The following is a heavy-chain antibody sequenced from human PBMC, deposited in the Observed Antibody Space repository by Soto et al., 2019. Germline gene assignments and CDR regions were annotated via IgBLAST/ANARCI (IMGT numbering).Heavy chain of an antibody. D-gene: IGHD3-22*01. V-gene: IGHV5-51*01. Sequence: GESLKISCKGSGYSFTSYWIGWVRQMPGKGLEWMGIIYPGDSDTRYSPSFQGQVTISADKSISTAYLQWSSLKASDTAMYYCARQPDYYDSSGYYSVGYWGQGTLVTVSS. J-gene: IGHJ4*02. CDR1: GYSFTSYW. CDR2: IYPGDSDT. CDR3: ARQPDYYDSSGYYSVGY.